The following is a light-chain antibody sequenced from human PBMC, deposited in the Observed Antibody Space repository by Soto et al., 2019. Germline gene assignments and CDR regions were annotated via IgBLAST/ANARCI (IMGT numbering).Light chain of an antibody. V-gene: IGKV1-39*01. CDR2: DAS. CDR3: QQSYMDPIT. CDR1: QSISTY. J-gene: IGKJ5*01. Sequence: DIQMTQSPSSLSASAGNRVTITCRASQSISTYLNWYQKKPGKAPNLLIYDASRLQSGVPSRFSGSGGGTDFTLSISSVQPEDFATYFCQQSYMDPITFGQGTRLEIK.